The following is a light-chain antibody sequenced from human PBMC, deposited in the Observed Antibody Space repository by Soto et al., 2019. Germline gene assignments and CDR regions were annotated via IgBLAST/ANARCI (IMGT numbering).Light chain of an antibody. V-gene: IGKV1-13*02. CDR1: QSISSY. J-gene: IGKJ4*01. Sequence: QVTQCPSSLSASVGEGVTITCRASQSISSYLNWYQQKPGKAPKLLIYDASSLESGVPSRFSGSGSGTDSTLTISSLQPEDFASYYCQQFNSFPLTFAGRTKADIK. CDR2: DAS. CDR3: QQFNSFPLT.